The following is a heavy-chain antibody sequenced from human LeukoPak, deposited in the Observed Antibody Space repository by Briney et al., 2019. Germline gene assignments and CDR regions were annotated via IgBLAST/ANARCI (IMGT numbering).Heavy chain of an antibody. V-gene: IGHV4-61*02. J-gene: IGHJ4*02. CDR3: ARGQEDWELLQRDVNFDY. D-gene: IGHD1-26*01. Sequence: PSQTLSLTCTVSGGSISSNNYYWSWLRQPAGKGLEWIGRIYNNGSTIYNPSLKSRVTISLDTSKNQFSLKLSSVTAADTAVYYCARGQEDWELLQRDVNFDYWGQGTLVTVSS. CDR2: IYNNGST. CDR1: GGSISSNNYY.